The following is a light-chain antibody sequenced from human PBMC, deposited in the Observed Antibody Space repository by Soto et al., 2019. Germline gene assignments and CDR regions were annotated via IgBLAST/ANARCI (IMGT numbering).Light chain of an antibody. CDR2: DVD. V-gene: IGLV2-23*02. Sequence: QSALTQPASVSGSPGQSITISCTGTSSDVGGYDSVSWYQHSPGKAPKLMIYDVDNRPSGISNRFSGSKSGNTASLTISALQAEDEADYSCCSFAGGATFVFGGGTQLTVL. CDR3: CSFAGGATFV. CDR1: SSDVGGYDS. J-gene: IGLJ2*01.